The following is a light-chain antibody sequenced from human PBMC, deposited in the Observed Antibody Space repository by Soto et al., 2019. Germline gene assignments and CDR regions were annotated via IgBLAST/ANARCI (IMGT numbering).Light chain of an antibody. CDR1: QSMSNY. J-gene: IGKJ1*01. CDR3: QQSYSNPPT. Sequence: DIQMTQSPSSLSASVGDRVTITCRASQSMSNYLSWYQQKPGKAPKLLIYGASSLQRGVPSRFSGSGSGTDFTLTISNLQPEDFAIYYCQQSYSNPPTFGQGTKVEIK. V-gene: IGKV1-39*01. CDR2: GAS.